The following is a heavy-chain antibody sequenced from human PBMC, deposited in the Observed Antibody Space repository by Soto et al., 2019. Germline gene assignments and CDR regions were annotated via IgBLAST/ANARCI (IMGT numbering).Heavy chain of an antibody. CDR2: IYYSGST. CDR3: ARLAFYGGNSSVSYYYYGMDV. J-gene: IGHJ6*02. V-gene: IGHV4-39*01. Sequence: QLQLQESGPGLVKPSETLSLTCTVSGGSISSSSYYWGWIRQPPGKGLEWIGSIYYSGSTYYNPSLKSRVTISVDTSKNQFSLKLSSVTAADTAVYYCARLAFYGGNSSVSYYYYGMDVWGQGTTVTVSS. D-gene: IGHD4-17*01. CDR1: GGSISSSSYY.